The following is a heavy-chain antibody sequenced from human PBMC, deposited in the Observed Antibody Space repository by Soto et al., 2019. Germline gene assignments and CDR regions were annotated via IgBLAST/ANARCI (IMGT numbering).Heavy chain of an antibody. J-gene: IGHJ5*02. CDR2: IHTRGII. V-gene: IGHV4-4*07. CDR1: NASLSSFY. Sequence: QVQLQESGPGLLKPSETLSLTCTVSNASLSSFYWSWVRQPAGKGLEWIGRIHTRGIINYHPSLTGRVIMSVDTSKNQFFLRLSSVTAADTGVYYCARGHSARSGYYGVAWGKGIQVTVSS. D-gene: IGHD3-22*01. CDR3: ARGHSARSGYYGVA.